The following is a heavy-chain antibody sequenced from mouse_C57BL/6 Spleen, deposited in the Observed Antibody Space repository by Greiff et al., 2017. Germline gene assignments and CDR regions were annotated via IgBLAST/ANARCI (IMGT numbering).Heavy chain of an antibody. Sequence: QVQLQQSGAELVKPGASVKISCKASGYAFSSYWMNWVKQRPGKGLEWIGQIYPGAGDTNYNGKFKGKATLTADKSSSTAYMQLSSLTSEDSAVYFCAREDYGSSYYYGGQGTTLTVSS. J-gene: IGHJ2*01. V-gene: IGHV1-80*01. CDR2: IYPGAGDT. CDR1: GYAFSSYW. CDR3: AREDYGSSYYY. D-gene: IGHD1-1*01.